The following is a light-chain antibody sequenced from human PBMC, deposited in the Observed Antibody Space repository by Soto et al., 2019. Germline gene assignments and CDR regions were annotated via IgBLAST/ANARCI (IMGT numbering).Light chain of an antibody. Sequence: DIVMTQSPATLSVSPGERATLSCRASQSVSHKLAWYQQKHGQAPRILIYGASTRDTGIPARFSGSGSGTECTLPISRLQSEDFEVYYCQQYNNWPRTFGQGTKVDIK. CDR1: QSVSHK. V-gene: IGKV3-15*01. CDR2: GAS. J-gene: IGKJ1*01. CDR3: QQYNNWPRT.